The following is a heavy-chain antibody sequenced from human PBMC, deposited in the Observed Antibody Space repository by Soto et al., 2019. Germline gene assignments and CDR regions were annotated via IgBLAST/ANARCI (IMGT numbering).Heavy chain of an antibody. V-gene: IGHV1-18*01. CDR3: ARMRDVPYYYYDMDV. J-gene: IGHJ6*02. CDR1: GYTFTTYG. Sequence: QVQLMQSGAEVKKPGASVTVSCKASGYTFTTYGVSWVRRAPGQGLEWLGWINGYNGNAKYADKLQGRVSMTTDPSTTTAYMELRSLRSDDTAVYYCARMRDVPYYYYDMDVWGQGTTVTVSS. D-gene: IGHD6-6*01. CDR2: INGYNGNA.